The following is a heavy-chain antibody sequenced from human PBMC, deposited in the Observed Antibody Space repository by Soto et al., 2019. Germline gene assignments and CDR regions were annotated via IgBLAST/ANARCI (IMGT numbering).Heavy chain of an antibody. D-gene: IGHD3-3*01. CDR1: GFTFSSYG. CDR2: ISYDGSNK. Sequence: QVQLVESGGGVVQPGRSLRLSCAASGFTFSSYGMHWVRQAPGKGLEWVAVISYDGSNKYYADSVKGRFTISRDNSKNTLYLQMNSLRAEDTAVYYCARTKTRAATDFYDFWSGYAAGWFDPWGQGTLVTVSS. J-gene: IGHJ5*02. V-gene: IGHV3-30*03. CDR3: ARTKTRAATDFYDFWSGYAAGWFDP.